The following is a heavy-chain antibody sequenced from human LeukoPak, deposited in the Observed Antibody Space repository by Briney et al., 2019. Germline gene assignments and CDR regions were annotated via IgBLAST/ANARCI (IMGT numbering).Heavy chain of an antibody. CDR1: GFSFSTYR. CDR3: ASGRQLGR. CDR2: IKQDESEK. D-gene: IGHD6-13*01. V-gene: IGHV3-7*03. Sequence: GGSLGLSCAASGFSFSTYRMSWVRQAPGKGLEWVANIKQDESEKYYVDSVKGRFTISRDNTKNSLYLQMNSLRVEDTAVYYCASGRQLGRWGQGTLVTVSS. J-gene: IGHJ4*02.